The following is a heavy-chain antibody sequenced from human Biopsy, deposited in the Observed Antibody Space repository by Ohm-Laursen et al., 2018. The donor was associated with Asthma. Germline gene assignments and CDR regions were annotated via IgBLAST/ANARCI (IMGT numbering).Heavy chain of an antibody. J-gene: IGHJ6*02. Sequence: GTLSLTCAVSGGSISSSSYYWGWIRQPPGKGLEWMGSISYTGSAYPNPSFKSQVTISVDTSMNHFSLKLSSVTAADTAVYYCARSAKTIFGVVMGSYYYGMDVWGQGATVTVSS. CDR2: ISYTGSA. CDR1: GGSISSSSYY. V-gene: IGHV4-39*02. D-gene: IGHD3-3*01. CDR3: ARSAKTIFGVVMGSYYYGMDV.